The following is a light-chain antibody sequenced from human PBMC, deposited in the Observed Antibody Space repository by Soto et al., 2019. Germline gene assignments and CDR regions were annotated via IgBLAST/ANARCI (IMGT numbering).Light chain of an antibody. V-gene: IGKV3-15*01. CDR2: GAS. CDR1: RSVSNR. Sequence: EILMTQSPATLSVSPGETVTFSCRASRSVSNRLAWYQHKPGQAPRLLISGASNGATGIPPKFSGSGSGTEFTLTVDSLQSDDIAVYYCQQDSSWPLTFGGGTKVEIK. J-gene: IGKJ4*01. CDR3: QQDSSWPLT.